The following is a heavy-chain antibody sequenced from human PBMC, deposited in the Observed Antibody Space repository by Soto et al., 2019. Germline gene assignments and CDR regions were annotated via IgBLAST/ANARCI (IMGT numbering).Heavy chain of an antibody. J-gene: IGHJ4*02. CDR2: ISGSGYNS. CDR1: GFTFSKYA. V-gene: IGHV3-23*01. D-gene: IGHD6-13*01. CDR3: AKWVEGSSRYFDY. Sequence: EVQLLESGGDLVQPGGSLRLSCAASGFTFSKYAMTWARQAPGKGLEWVSAISGSGYNSYYADSVDGRFTISKDNSKNTLFLQMDSLRVEDTAVYYCAKWVEGSSRYFDYWGQGTLVTVSS.